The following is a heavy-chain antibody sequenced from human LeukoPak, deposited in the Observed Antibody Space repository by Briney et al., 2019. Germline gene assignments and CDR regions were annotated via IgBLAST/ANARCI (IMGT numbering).Heavy chain of an antibody. CDR2: INHSGST. J-gene: IGHJ6*03. V-gene: IGHV4-34*01. CDR1: GGSFSGYY. D-gene: IGHD3-3*01. Sequence: SETLSLTCAVYGGSFSGYYWSWIRQPPGKGLEWIGEINHSGSTNYNPSLKSRVTISVDTSKNQFSLKLSSVTAADTAVYYCARAGDFWSGYFRRNYYYYYMDVWGKGTTVTVSS. CDR3: ARAGDFWSGYFRRNYYYYYMDV.